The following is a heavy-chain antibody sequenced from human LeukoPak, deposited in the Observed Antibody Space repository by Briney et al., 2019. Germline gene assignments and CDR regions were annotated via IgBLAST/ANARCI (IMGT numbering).Heavy chain of an antibody. Sequence: PGRSLRLSCAASGFTFSSYAMHWVRQAPGKGLEWVAVISYDGSNKYYADSVKGRFTISRDNSKNTLYLQMNSLRAEDTAVYYCARDDSTYYDFWSGYLIWGQRTLVTVSS. CDR3: ARDDSTYYDFWSGYLI. CDR2: ISYDGSNK. J-gene: IGHJ4*02. V-gene: IGHV3-30*04. D-gene: IGHD3-3*01. CDR1: GFTFSSYA.